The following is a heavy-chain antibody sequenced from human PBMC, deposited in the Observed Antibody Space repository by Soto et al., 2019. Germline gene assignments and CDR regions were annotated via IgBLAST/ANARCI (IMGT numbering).Heavy chain of an antibody. CDR3: ARDGSTSWYSYDYHGMDV. D-gene: IGHD5-18*01. CDR1: GFTFRTYW. Sequence: EVQLVESGGGLVQPGGSLRLSCGASGFTFRTYWLSWVRQVPGKGLEWVANINQDGSEKNYVDSVKGRFTISRDNAKNSLHLQMSSLRDEDTALYYCARDGSTSWYSYDYHGMDVWGHGTTVTVSS. CDR2: INQDGSEK. J-gene: IGHJ6*02. V-gene: IGHV3-7*05.